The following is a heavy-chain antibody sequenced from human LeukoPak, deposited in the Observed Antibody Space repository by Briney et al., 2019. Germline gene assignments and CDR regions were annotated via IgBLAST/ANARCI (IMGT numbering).Heavy chain of an antibody. CDR3: ARGSLNDSSGYYLNWFDP. Sequence: ASVKVSCKASGGTFSSYTISWVRQAPGQGLEWMGRIISTLGIANYAQKFQGRVTITADKSTSTAYMELSSLRSEDTAVYYCARGSLNDSSGYYLNWFDPWGQGTLVTVSS. D-gene: IGHD3-22*01. CDR2: IISTLGIA. V-gene: IGHV1-69*02. CDR1: GGTFSSYT. J-gene: IGHJ5*02.